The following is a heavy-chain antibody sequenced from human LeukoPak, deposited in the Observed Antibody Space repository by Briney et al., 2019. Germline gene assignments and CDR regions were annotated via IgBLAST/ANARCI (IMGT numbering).Heavy chain of an antibody. CDR1: GFTFSYYW. CDR2: IKQDGSEK. Sequence: QPGGSLRLSCAVSGFTFSYYWMTWVRQAPGKGLEWVANIKQDGSEKYYVDSVKGRFTISRDNAKNSLYLKMNSLRAEDTAVYYCARVRPYYFDYWGQGTLVTVSS. D-gene: IGHD6-6*01. J-gene: IGHJ4*02. CDR3: ARVRPYYFDY. V-gene: IGHV3-7*04.